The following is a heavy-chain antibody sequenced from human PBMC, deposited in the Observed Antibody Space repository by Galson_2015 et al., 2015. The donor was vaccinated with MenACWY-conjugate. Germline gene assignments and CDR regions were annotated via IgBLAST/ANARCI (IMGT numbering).Heavy chain of an antibody. CDR2: INSDVVST. V-gene: IGHV3-74*01. CDR1: GFTFSSYS. D-gene: IGHD1-26*01. CDR3: VALSGSSLGDY. J-gene: IGHJ4*02. Sequence: SLRLSCAASGFTFSSYSMNWVRQAPGKGLEWVSHINSDVVSTSYADSVKGRFSISRDNAKSTLYLQMNNLRAEDTAVYYCVALSGSSLGDYWGQGTLVTVSS.